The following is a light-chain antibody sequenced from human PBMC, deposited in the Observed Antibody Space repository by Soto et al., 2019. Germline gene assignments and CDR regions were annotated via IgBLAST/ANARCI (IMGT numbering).Light chain of an antibody. CDR2: DVS. V-gene: IGKV1-5*01. CDR1: QTVERW. CDR3: QQYHSYWT. J-gene: IGKJ1*01. Sequence: DIQMTQSPSTLSASVGDRVTITCRASQTVERWLAWYQQKPGKAPNLLISDVSSLESGVPSRFSGSGSATEFTLTISGLQPDDFATYYCQQYHSYWTFGQGTKVDIK.